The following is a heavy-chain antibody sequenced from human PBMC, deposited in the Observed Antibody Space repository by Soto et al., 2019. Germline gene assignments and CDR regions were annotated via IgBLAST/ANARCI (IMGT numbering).Heavy chain of an antibody. V-gene: IGHV3-53*02. CDR3: ARGAYCGGGCYGAAFDI. D-gene: IGHD2-21*02. J-gene: IGHJ3*02. Sequence: EVQLVETGGGLIQPGGSVILSCAASGVTVSSSYLNWVREAPGKGLEWGSIIYTGGNTYYADSVNGRLSITRDISKHTLYLQMNSLRAEDRAVYYRARGAYCGGGCYGAAFDIWGQGTMVTVSS. CDR1: GVTVSSSY. CDR2: IYTGGNT.